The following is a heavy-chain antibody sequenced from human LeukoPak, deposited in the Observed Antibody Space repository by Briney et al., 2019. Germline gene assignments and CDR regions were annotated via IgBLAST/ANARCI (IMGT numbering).Heavy chain of an antibody. V-gene: IGHV4-30-4*01. CDR2: IYYSGST. CDR3: ASDMVRGVMVHAFDI. CDR1: GRSISSGDYY. J-gene: IGHJ3*02. Sequence: SETLSLTCTVSGRSISSGDYYWSWIRQPPGKGLEWIGYIYYSGSTYYNPSLKSRVTISVDTSKNQFSLKLSSMTATDTAVYYCASDMVRGVMVHAFDIWGQGTMVTVSS. D-gene: IGHD3-10*01.